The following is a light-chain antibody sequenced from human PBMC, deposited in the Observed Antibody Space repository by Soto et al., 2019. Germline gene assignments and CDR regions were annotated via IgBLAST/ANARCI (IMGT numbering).Light chain of an antibody. CDR2: GNS. Sequence: QSVLTQPPSVSGAPGQRVTISCTGSSSNIGAGYDVHWYQQLPGTAPKLLIYGNSNRPSGVPDRFSGSKSGTSASLAITGLRAEDEADYYCQSYDSSLSCWVFGGGTKVTVL. CDR1: SSNIGAGYD. V-gene: IGLV1-40*01. CDR3: QSYDSSLSCWV. J-gene: IGLJ3*02.